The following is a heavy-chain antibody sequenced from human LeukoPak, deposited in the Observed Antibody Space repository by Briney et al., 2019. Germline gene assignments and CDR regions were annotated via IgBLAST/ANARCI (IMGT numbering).Heavy chain of an antibody. V-gene: IGHV5-51*01. J-gene: IGHJ3*02. CDR3: ATYDFWSGYRRNDAFDI. Sequence: GESLKISCKGSGYSFTSYWIGWVRQIPGKGLEWMGIIYPGYSGTRYSPSFQGQVTISADKSISTAYLQWSSLKSSDTAMYYCATYDFWSGYRRNDAFDIWGQGTMVTVSS. D-gene: IGHD3/OR15-3a*01. CDR1: GYSFTSYW. CDR2: IYPGYSGT.